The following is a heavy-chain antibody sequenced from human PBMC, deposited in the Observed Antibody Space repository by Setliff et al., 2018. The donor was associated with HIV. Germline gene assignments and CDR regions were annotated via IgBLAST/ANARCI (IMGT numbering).Heavy chain of an antibody. CDR1: GFTFSNFA. CDR2: ISGSGGST. V-gene: IGHV3-23*01. J-gene: IGHJ4*02. CDR3: ARDKDEDYGSTSFDY. D-gene: IGHD4-17*01. Sequence: GGSLRLSCAASGFTFSNFAMSWVRQAPGKGLEWVSAISGSGGSTYYADSVKGRFTISRDNAKNSLYLQLNSLRPEDTAVYYCARDKDEDYGSTSFDYWGQGILVTVSS.